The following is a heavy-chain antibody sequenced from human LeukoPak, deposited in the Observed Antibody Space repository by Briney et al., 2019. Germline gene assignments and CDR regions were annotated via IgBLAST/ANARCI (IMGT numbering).Heavy chain of an antibody. V-gene: IGHV3-7*01. Sequence: GGSLRLSCVASGFTFTSYWMSWVRQAPGKGLEWVANIKQDGSEKYYLDSLEGRFTISRDNAKNTLYLQMNSLRAEDTAVYYCTREILAAGKTLTYWGQGNLITVSS. J-gene: IGHJ4*02. D-gene: IGHD6-13*01. CDR1: GFTFTSYW. CDR2: IKQDGSEK. CDR3: TREILAAGKTLTY.